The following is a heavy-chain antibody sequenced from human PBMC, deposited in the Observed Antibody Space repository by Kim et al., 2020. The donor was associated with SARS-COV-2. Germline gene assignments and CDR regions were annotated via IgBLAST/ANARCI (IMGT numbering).Heavy chain of an antibody. V-gene: IGHV3-43*01. CDR3: AKDVSSGFNWFDP. Sequence: YADSVKGRFTISRDNSKNSLYLQMNSLRTEDTALYYCAKDVSSGFNWFDPWGQGTLVTVSS. D-gene: IGHD6-19*01. J-gene: IGHJ5*02.